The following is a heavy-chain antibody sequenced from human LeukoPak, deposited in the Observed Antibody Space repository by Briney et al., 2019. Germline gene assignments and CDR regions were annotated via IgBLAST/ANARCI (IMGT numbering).Heavy chain of an antibody. J-gene: IGHJ4*02. Sequence: ASVKVSCKVSGYTLTELSMHWVRQAPGKELELMGGFDPEDGETIYAQKFQGRVTMTEDTSTDTAYMELSSLRSEDTAVYYCATDYALAGNFDYWGQGTLVTVSS. CDR2: FDPEDGET. D-gene: IGHD4-17*01. V-gene: IGHV1-24*01. CDR1: GYTLTELS. CDR3: ATDYALAGNFDY.